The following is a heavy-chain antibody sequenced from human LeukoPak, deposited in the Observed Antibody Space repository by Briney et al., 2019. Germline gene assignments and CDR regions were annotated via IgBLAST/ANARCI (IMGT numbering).Heavy chain of an antibody. V-gene: IGHV3-23*01. D-gene: IGHD3-9*01. CDR3: AKDQALTIFYPYGMDV. CDR1: AFTFSSYA. CDR2: ISGSGGST. Sequence: PGGSLRLSCAPSAFTFSSYAISCVRQAPGNGLEWVSAISGSGGSTYYADAGKGRFTISRDNSKNTLYLQMNSLRAEDTAVYYCAKDQALTIFYPYGMDVWGQGTTVTVSS. J-gene: IGHJ6*02.